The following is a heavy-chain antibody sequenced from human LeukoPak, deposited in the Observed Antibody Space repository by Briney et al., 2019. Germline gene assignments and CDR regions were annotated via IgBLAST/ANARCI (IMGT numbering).Heavy chain of an antibody. V-gene: IGHV1-46*01. J-gene: IGHJ6*02. CDR3: ARAKVAGPQNYYYYYGMDV. D-gene: IGHD6-19*01. CDR2: INPGGGST. Sequence: ASVKVSCKASGYTFTSYYMHWVRQAPGQGLEWMGIINPGGGSTSYAQKFQGGVTMTRDTSTSTVYMALSSLRSEDTAVYYCARAKVAGPQNYYYYYGMDVWGQGTTVTVSS. CDR1: GYTFTSYY.